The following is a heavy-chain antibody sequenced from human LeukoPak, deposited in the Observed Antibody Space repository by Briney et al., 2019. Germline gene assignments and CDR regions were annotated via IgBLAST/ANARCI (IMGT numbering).Heavy chain of an antibody. CDR3: ASVAAAAGTFIS. J-gene: IGHJ3*01. Sequence: ASVKVSCKASGGTFSSYAISWVRQAPGQGLEWMGGIIAYNGNTNYAQKLQGRVTMTTDTSTSTAYMELRSLRSDDTAVYYCASVAAAAGTFISWGQGTTVTVSS. V-gene: IGHV1-18*01. D-gene: IGHD6-13*01. CDR2: IIAYNGNT. CDR1: GGTFSSYA.